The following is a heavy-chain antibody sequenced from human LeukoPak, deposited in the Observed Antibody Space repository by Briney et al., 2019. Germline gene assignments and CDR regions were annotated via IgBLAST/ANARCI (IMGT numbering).Heavy chain of an antibody. J-gene: IGHJ4*02. V-gene: IGHV4-30-4*01. CDR1: GGSINSGDYY. CDR2: IYYSGST. Sequence: SQTLSLTCTVSGGSINSGDYYWSWIRQPPGKGLEWIGYIYYSGSTYYSPSLKSRVTISVDTSKNQFPLKMSSVTAADTAVYYCASYYDSSGYTDNFDYWGQGTLVTVSS. D-gene: IGHD3-22*01. CDR3: ASYYDSSGYTDNFDY.